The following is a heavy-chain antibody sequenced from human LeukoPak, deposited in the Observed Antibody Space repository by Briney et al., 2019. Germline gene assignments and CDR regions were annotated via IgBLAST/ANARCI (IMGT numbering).Heavy chain of an antibody. D-gene: IGHD6-19*01. CDR3: ARGAGWYSS. J-gene: IGHJ5*02. V-gene: IGHV4-4*07. Sequence: SETLSLTCIVSGGSINSDYWTWVRLPAGKGLEWIGRIYGSGRANYNPSLSSRVTISVDTSKNHLSMKVNSVTAADTGVYYCARGAGWYSSWGQGTQVTVSS. CDR1: GGSINSDY. CDR2: IYGSGRA.